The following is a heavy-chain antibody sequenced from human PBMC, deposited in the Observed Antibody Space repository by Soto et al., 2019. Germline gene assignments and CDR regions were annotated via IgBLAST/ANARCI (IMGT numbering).Heavy chain of an antibody. V-gene: IGHV3-15*07. J-gene: IGHJ4*02. CDR3: TTEMYYDFWSGYYTEAVY. CDR1: GFTFSNAW. Sequence: GGSLRLSCAASGFTFSNAWMNWVRQAPGKGLEWVGRIKSKTDGGTTDYAAPVKGRFTISRDDSKNTLYLQMNSLKTEDTAVYYCTTEMYYDFWSGYYTEAVYWGQGTLVTVSS. D-gene: IGHD3-3*01. CDR2: IKSKTDGGTT.